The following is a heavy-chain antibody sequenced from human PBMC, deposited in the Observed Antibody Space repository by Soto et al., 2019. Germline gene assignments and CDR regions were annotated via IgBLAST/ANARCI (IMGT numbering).Heavy chain of an antibody. J-gene: IGHJ3*02. CDR3: AKDLPVVVIATDAFDI. CDR2: ISGSGGST. CDR1: GFTFSSYA. V-gene: IGHV3-23*01. D-gene: IGHD2-21*01. Sequence: GGSLRLSCAASGFTFSSYAMSWVRQAPGKGLEWVSAISGSGGSTYYADSVKGRFTISRDNSKNTLYLQMNSLRAEDTAVYYCAKDLPVVVIATDAFDIWGQGTMVTVSS.